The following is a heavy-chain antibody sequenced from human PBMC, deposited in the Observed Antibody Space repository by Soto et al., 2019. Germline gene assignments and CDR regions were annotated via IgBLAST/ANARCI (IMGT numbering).Heavy chain of an antibody. Sequence: QVQLQESGPGLVKPSQTLSLTCTVSGGSISSGDYFWSWIRQPPGKGLEWIGYIYYSASTYYNPSLKSRVTISGDTSKTQFPLKLRSGAAADTAVYYCARSGGRYDSGADVELDWGQGTLVTVSS. V-gene: IGHV4-30-4*01. D-gene: IGHD4-17*01. CDR2: IYYSAST. J-gene: IGHJ4*02. CDR3: ARSGGRYDSGADVELD. CDR1: GGSISSGDYF.